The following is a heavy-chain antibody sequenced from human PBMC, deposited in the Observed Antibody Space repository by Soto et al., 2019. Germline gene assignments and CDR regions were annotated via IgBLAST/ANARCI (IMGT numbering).Heavy chain of an antibody. CDR2: INHSGST. D-gene: IGHD6-19*01. CDR3: ARGSRQWLVPDDAFDI. Sequence: SETLSLTCAVYGGSFSGYYWSWIRQPPGKGLEWIGEINHSGSTNYNPSLKSRVAISVDTSKNQFSLNLNSVTAADTAVYYCARGSRQWLVPDDAFDIWGQGTMVTVSS. J-gene: IGHJ3*02. V-gene: IGHV4-34*01. CDR1: GGSFSGYY.